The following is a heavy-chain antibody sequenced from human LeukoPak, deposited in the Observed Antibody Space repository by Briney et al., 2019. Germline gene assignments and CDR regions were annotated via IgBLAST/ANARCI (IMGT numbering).Heavy chain of an antibody. CDR2: ISYDGSNK. D-gene: IGHD4-17*01. CDR3: ARGPADYGEVVDAFDI. CDR1: GFTFSSYG. V-gene: IGHV3-30*03. Sequence: PGRSLRLSCAASGFTFSSYGMHWVRQAPGKGLEWVAVISYDGSNKYYADSVKGRFTISRDNSKNTLYLQMNSLRAEDTAVYYCARGPADYGEVVDAFDIWGQGTMVTVSS. J-gene: IGHJ3*02.